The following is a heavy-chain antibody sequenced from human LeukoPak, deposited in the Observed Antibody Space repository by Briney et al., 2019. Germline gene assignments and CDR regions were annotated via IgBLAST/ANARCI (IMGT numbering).Heavy chain of an antibody. J-gene: IGHJ4*02. D-gene: IGHD5-12*01. CDR1: GFTFSRHA. CDR3: ARDVRVATIEPWLGIRNSSYFDY. Sequence: GGSLRLSCAASGFTFSRHAMSWVRQAPGKGQEWVANIKQDGSEKYYVDSAKERLTISRDSAKISLYLQMNRLRAEDTAVSYWARDVRVATIEPWLGIRNSSYFDYWGQGTLVTVSS. V-gene: IGHV3-7*01. CDR2: IKQDGSEK.